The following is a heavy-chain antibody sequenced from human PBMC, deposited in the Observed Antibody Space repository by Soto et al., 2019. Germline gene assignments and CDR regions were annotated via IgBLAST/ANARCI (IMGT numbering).Heavy chain of an antibody. V-gene: IGHV4-31*03. J-gene: IGHJ4*02. CDR2: IYYSGST. CDR1: GGSISSGGYY. CDR3: ARAGGYCSGGSCYIDY. D-gene: IGHD2-15*01. Sequence: PSETLSLTCTVSGGSISSGGYYWSWIRQHPGKGLEWIGYIYYSGSTYYNPSLKSRVTISVDTSKNQFSLKLSSVTAADTAVYYCARAGGYCSGGSCYIDYWGQGTLVTVSS.